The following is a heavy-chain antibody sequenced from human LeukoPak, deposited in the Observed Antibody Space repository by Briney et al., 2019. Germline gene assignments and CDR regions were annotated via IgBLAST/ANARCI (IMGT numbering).Heavy chain of an antibody. J-gene: IGHJ4*02. V-gene: IGHV1-46*01. CDR1: GYTFTSYY. Sequence: GASVKVSCKASGYTFTSYYMHWVRQAPGQGLEWMGIINPSGGSTSYAQKFQGRVTMTRDMSTSTVYMELSSLRSEDTAVYYCARGYCSSTSCNVLDYWGQGTLVTVSS. CDR2: INPSGGST. D-gene: IGHD2-2*01. CDR3: ARGYCSSTSCNVLDY.